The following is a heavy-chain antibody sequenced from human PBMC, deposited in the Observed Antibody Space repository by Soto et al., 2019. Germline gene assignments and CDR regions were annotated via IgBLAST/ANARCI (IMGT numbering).Heavy chain of an antibody. D-gene: IGHD3-10*01. CDR3: ARTIITPYYYGSGSYQGGYYYYGMDV. CDR2: IIPIFGTA. V-gene: IGHV1-69*13. CDR1: GGTFSSYA. Sequence: GASVKVSCKASGGTFSSYAISWVRQAPGQGLEWMGGIIPIFGTANYAQKFQGRVTITADESTSTAYMELSSLRSEDTAVYYCARTIITPYYYGSGSYQGGYYYYGMDVWGQGTTVTVSS. J-gene: IGHJ6*02.